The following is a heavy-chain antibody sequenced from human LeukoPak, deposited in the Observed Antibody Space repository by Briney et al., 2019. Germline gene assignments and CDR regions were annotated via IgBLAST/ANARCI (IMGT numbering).Heavy chain of an antibody. V-gene: IGHV3-49*04. D-gene: IGHD3-22*01. CDR2: IRSKAYGGTT. J-gene: IGHJ4*02. Sequence: PGRSLRLSCTASGFTFGDYAMSWVRQAPGKGLECVGFIRSKAYGGTTEYAASVKGRFTISRDDSKSIAYLQMNSLKTEDTAVYCCTGLYYFDASALGYWGQGTLVTVSS. CDR1: GFTFGDYA. CDR3: TGLYYFDASALGY.